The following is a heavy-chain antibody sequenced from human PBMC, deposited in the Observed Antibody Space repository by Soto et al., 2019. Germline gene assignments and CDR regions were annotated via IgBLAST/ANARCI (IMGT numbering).Heavy chain of an antibody. CDR1: GDSVSSNSAA. CDR2: TYYRSKWYN. CDR3: ARGRFSSGWYYYYYGMDV. D-gene: IGHD6-19*01. V-gene: IGHV6-1*01. Sequence: SQTLSLTCAISGDSVSSNSAAWNWIRQSPSRGLEWLGRTYYRSKWYNDYAVSVKSRITINPDTSKNQFSLQLNSVTPEDTAVYYCARGRFSSGWYYYYYGMDVWGQGTTVTVSS. J-gene: IGHJ6*02.